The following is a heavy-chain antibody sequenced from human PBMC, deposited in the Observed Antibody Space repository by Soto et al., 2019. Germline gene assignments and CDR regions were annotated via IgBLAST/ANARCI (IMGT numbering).Heavy chain of an antibody. CDR3: ASQYVDTAMVFDY. Sequence: PSETLSLTCTFSGGSISSGDYYWSWIRQAPGKGLEWIGYIYYSGSTYYNPSLKSRVTISVDTSKNQFSLKLSCVTAADTAVYYGASQYVDTAMVFDYWGQGTLVPVSS. J-gene: IGHJ4*02. D-gene: IGHD5-18*01. CDR2: IYYSGST. CDR1: GGSISSGDYY. V-gene: IGHV4-30-4*01.